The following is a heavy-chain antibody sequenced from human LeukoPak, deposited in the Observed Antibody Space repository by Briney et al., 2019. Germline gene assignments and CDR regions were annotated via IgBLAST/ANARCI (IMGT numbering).Heavy chain of an antibody. Sequence: SETLSLTCTVSGGSISSYYWSWIRQPPGKGLEWIGYIYYSGSTNYNPSLKSRVTISVDTSKNQFSLKLSSVTAADTAVYYCARGRYYGPYWFDPWGQGTPVTVSS. CDR2: IYYSGST. V-gene: IGHV4-59*01. CDR3: ARGRYYGPYWFDP. J-gene: IGHJ5*02. D-gene: IGHD3-10*01. CDR1: GGSISSYY.